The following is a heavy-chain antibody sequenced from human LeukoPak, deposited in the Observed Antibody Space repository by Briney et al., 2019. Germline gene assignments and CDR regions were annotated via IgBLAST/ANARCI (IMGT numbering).Heavy chain of an antibody. CDR2: ISSGSTYI. CDR3: ARDALTLDYGMDV. D-gene: IGHD1-1*01. CDR1: GFIFSTCG. J-gene: IGHJ6*02. Sequence: KPGGSLRLSCVASGFIFSTCGMNWVRQAPGKGLEWVSSISSGSTYIYYADSVKGRFTISRDNAKNSLYLQMNSLRAEDTAVYYCARDALTLDYGMDVWGQGTTVTVSS. V-gene: IGHV3-21*01.